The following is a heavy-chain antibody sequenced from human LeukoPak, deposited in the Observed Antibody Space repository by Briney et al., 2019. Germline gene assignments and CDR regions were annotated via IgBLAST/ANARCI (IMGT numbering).Heavy chain of an antibody. J-gene: IGHJ4*02. CDR2: ISGSGGST. CDR1: GFTFSSYA. D-gene: IGHD3-10*01. CDR3: ARDYGSGRRLGFDY. Sequence: PGGSLRLSCAASGFTFSSYAMSWVRQAPGKGLEWVSAISGSGGSTYYADSVKGRFTISRDNAKNSLYLQMNSLRAEDTAVYYCARDYGSGRRLGFDYWGQGTLVTVSS. V-gene: IGHV3-23*01.